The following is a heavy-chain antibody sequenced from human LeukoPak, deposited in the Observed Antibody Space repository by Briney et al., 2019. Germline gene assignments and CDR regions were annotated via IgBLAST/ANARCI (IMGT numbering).Heavy chain of an antibody. Sequence: LRLSCTASGLTFGDYAMSWFRQAPGKGLEWVGFIRSKAYGGTTEYAASVKGRFTISRDDSKSIAYLQMNSLKTEDTAVYYCTRDDYDSSGYPFDYWGQGTLVTVSS. V-gene: IGHV3-49*03. D-gene: IGHD3-22*01. CDR1: GLTFGDYA. J-gene: IGHJ4*02. CDR3: TRDDYDSSGYPFDY. CDR2: IRSKAYGGTT.